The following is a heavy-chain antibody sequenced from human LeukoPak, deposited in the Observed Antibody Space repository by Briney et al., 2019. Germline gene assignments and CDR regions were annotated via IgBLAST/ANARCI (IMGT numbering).Heavy chain of an antibody. Sequence: GGSLRLSCAASGFTFSSYAMHWVRQAPGKGLEWVAVISYDGSIKYYADSVKGRFTISRDNVKNSLYLQMNSLTAEDTAMYYCARDVGYRSWFDPWGQGTLVTVSS. CDR1: GFTFSSYA. CDR2: ISYDGSIK. V-gene: IGHV3-30-3*01. J-gene: IGHJ5*02. D-gene: IGHD5-18*01. CDR3: ARDVGYRSWFDP.